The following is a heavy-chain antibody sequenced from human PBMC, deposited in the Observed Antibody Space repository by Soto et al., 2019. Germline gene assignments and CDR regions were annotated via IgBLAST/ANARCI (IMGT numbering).Heavy chain of an antibody. Sequence: EVELVESGGGLVQAGGSLRVSCGVSGFTSSDHYMDWVRQAPGKGLEWVGRTANKRRRYTTEYAASAKGRFIISREDSKNSVSLQMNSLQIGGAAVYYCARAGFGHGLDVWGQGTTVTVSS. CDR1: GFTSSDHY. V-gene: IGHV3-72*01. CDR2: TANKRRRYTT. CDR3: ARAGFGHGLDV. D-gene: IGHD3-16*01. J-gene: IGHJ6*02.